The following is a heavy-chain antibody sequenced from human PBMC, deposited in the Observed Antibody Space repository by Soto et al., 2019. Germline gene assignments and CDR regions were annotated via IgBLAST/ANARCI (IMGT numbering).Heavy chain of an antibody. J-gene: IGHJ4*02. Sequence: ASVKVSCKASGYTFTSYYMHWVRQAPGQGLEWMGIINPSGGSTSYAQKFQGRVTMTRDTSTSTVYMELSSLRSEDTAVYYCARDRLEAYSSSYPVDYFDYWGQGTLVTVSS. V-gene: IGHV1-46*01. D-gene: IGHD6-6*01. CDR3: ARDRLEAYSSSYPVDYFDY. CDR2: INPSGGST. CDR1: GYTFTSYY.